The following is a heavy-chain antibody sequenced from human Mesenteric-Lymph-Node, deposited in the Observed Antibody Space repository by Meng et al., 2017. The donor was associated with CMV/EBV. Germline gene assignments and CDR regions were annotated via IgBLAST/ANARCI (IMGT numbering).Heavy chain of an antibody. J-gene: IGHJ5*02. CDR1: DGFVSSRGYY. CDR3: ARDPPGA. V-gene: IGHV4-61*08. CDR2: IYYSGST. Sequence: SETLSLTCTVSDGFVSSRGYYWGWIRQPPGKGLEWIGYIYYSGSTNYNPSLKSRVTISVDTSKNQFSLKLNSVTAADTAVYYCARDPPGAWGQGTLVTVSS.